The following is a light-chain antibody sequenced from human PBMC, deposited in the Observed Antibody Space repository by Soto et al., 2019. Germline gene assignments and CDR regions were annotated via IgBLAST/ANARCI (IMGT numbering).Light chain of an antibody. Sequence: DIQLTQSPSFLSASVGSRVTITCRASQGVNSYLAWYQQKPGKAPKLLIYAASTLQSGVPSRFSGSGSGTEFTLTISSLQPEDFATYYCQQLNSYPITFGQGTRLEIK. V-gene: IGKV1-9*01. J-gene: IGKJ5*01. CDR1: QGVNSY. CDR2: AAS. CDR3: QQLNSYPIT.